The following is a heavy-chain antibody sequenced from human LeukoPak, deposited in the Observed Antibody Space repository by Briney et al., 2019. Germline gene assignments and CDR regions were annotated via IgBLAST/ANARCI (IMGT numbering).Heavy chain of an antibody. CDR1: GFTFTEYS. CDR2: ISDRSSTI. V-gene: IGHV3-48*04. Sequence: GESLRLSCAASGFTFTEYSIIWVRQAPGKGLEWVSFISDISDRSSTIHYADSVKGRFTISRDNAERSVYLQMDSLRADDTAVYCCARVRGPTLKTCYMDVWGTGTTVTVSS. J-gene: IGHJ6*03. D-gene: IGHD3-10*01. CDR3: ARVRGPTLKTCYMDV.